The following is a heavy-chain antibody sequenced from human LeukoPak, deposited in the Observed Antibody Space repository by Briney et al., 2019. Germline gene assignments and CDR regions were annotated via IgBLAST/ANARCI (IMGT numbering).Heavy chain of an antibody. CDR3: ARTSGYDYYFDY. Sequence: GGSLRLSCAASGFTVSSNYMSWVRQAPGKGLEWVSVIYSGGSTYYADSVKGRFTISRDNSKNTLYLQTNSLRAEDTAVYYCARTSGYDYYFDYWGQGTLVTVSS. CDR2: IYSGGST. V-gene: IGHV3-53*01. J-gene: IGHJ4*02. D-gene: IGHD5-12*01. CDR1: GFTVSSNY.